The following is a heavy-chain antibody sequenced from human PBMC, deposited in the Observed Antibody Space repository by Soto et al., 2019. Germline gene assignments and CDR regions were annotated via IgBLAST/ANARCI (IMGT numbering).Heavy chain of an antibody. CDR1: GDSFSSDDYY. V-gene: IGHV4-30-4*01. J-gene: IGHJ4*02. CDR2: SSYRVDT. D-gene: IGHD2-21*02. Sequence: SETLSLTCTVSGDSFSSDDYYRSWIRQPPGKGLEWIGYSSYRVDTYYRPSLKSRVTMSIDTYMNQFSLNVSSVTAADTAVYYCSRVAGVSYCGGDCYHFDYWGQGTLVTVSS. CDR3: SRVAGVSYCGGDCYHFDY.